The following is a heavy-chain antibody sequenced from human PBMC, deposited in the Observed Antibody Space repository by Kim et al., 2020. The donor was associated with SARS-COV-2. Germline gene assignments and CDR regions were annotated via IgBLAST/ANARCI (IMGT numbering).Heavy chain of an antibody. J-gene: IGHJ4*02. Sequence: GDADTRYSPSFQGQVTISADKSISTAYLQWSSLKASDTAMYYCARIGDYWGQGTLVTVSS. CDR3: ARIGDY. V-gene: IGHV5-51*01. D-gene: IGHD2-15*01. CDR2: GDADT.